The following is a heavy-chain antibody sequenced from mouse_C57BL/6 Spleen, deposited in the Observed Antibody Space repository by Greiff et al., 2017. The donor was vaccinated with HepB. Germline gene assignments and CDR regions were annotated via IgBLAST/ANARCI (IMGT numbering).Heavy chain of an antibody. V-gene: IGHV1-26*01. CDR2: INPNNGGT. CDR1: GYTFTDYY. CDR3: ARMDYNVDY. D-gene: IGHD2-12*01. J-gene: IGHJ2*01. Sequence: VQLQQSGPELVKPGASVKISCKASGYTFTDYYMNWVKQSHGKSLEWIGDINPNNGGTSYNQKFKGKATLTVDKSSSTAYMELRSLTSEDSAVYYCARMDYNVDYWGQGTTLTVSS.